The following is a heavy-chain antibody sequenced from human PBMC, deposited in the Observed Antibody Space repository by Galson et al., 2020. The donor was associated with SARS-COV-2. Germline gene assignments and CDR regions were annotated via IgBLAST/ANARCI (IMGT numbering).Heavy chain of an antibody. V-gene: IGHV3-30*18. D-gene: IGHD3-3*01. Sequence: GESLKLSCAASGFTFSSYGMHWVRQAPGKGLEWVAVISYDGSNKYYADSVKGRFTISRDNSKNTLYLQMNSLRAEDTAVYYCAKDRGRFLEWLQSPKDAFDIWGQGTMVTVSS. J-gene: IGHJ3*02. CDR3: AKDRGRFLEWLQSPKDAFDI. CDR2: ISYDGSNK. CDR1: GFTFSSYG.